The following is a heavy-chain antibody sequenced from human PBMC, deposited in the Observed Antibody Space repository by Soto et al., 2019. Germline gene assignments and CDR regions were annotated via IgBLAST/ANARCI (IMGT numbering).Heavy chain of an antibody. CDR2: IYYSGST. CDR3: ARHGTTMIVVVINHDAFDI. D-gene: IGHD3-22*01. V-gene: IGHV4-39*01. J-gene: IGHJ3*02. CDR1: GGSISSSSYY. Sequence: PLETLSLTYTVSGGSISSSSYYWGWIRQPPGEGLEWIGSIYYSGSTYYNPSLKSRVTISVDTSKNQFSLKLSSVTAADTAVYYCARHGTTMIVVVINHDAFDIWGQGTMVTVSS.